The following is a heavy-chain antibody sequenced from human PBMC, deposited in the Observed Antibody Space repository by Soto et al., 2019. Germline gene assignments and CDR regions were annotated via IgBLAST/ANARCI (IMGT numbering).Heavy chain of an antibody. V-gene: IGHV1-46*01. J-gene: IGHJ5*02. Sequence: EASVKVSCKASGYTITNYFLHWVRQSPGQGLQWMGVVNPSTGATSYAQMFRGRVTMTRDTFTRTVYMELSSLNSEDTAVYYCAREALRRGYSNFRWFDPWGQGTQVTVSS. CDR1: GYTITNYF. CDR2: VNPSTGAT. D-gene: IGHD4-4*01. CDR3: AREALRRGYSNFRWFDP.